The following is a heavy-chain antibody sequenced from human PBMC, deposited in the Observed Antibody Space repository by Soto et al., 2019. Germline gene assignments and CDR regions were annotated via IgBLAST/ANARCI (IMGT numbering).Heavy chain of an antibody. CDR3: ASEGEGGDWFDP. V-gene: IGHV3-21*01. D-gene: IGHD3-10*01. CDR2: ISSSSSYI. Sequence: GSLSLSCAASGFTFSSYSMNWVRQAPGKGLEWVSSISSSSSYIYYADSVKGRFTISRDNAKNSLYLQMNSLRAEDTAVYYCASEGEGGDWFDPWGQGTLVTVSS. J-gene: IGHJ5*02. CDR1: GFTFSSYS.